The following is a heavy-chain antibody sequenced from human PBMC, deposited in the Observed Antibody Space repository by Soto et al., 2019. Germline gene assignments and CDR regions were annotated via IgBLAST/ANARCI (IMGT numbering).Heavy chain of an antibody. CDR1: GYTFTSYG. J-gene: IGHJ3*02. CDR2: ISAYNGNT. V-gene: IGHV1-18*01. CDR3: ARSIRYFDWSYIGNAFDI. D-gene: IGHD3-9*01. Sequence: GASVKVSCKASGYTFTSYGISWVRQAPGQGLEWMGWISAYNGNTNYAQKLQGRVTMTTDTSTSTAYMELRSLRSDDTAVYYCARSIRYFDWSYIGNAFDIWGQGTMVTVSS.